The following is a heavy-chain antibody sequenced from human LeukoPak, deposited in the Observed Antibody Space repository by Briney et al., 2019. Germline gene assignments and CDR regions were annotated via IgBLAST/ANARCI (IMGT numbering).Heavy chain of an antibody. V-gene: IGHV3-7*01. CDR3: ARDLPRIAAAGTVDY. Sequence: GGSLRLSCAASGFTFSSYWMSWVRQAPGKGLEWVANIKQDGSEKYYVDSVKGRFTISRDNAKNSLYLQMNSLRAEDTAVYYCARDLPRIAAAGTVDYWGQGTLVTVSS. CDR1: GFTFSSYW. J-gene: IGHJ4*02. D-gene: IGHD6-13*01. CDR2: IKQDGSEK.